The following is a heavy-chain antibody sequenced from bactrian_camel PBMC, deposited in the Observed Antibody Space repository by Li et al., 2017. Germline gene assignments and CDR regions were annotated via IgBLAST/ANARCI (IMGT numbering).Heavy chain of an antibody. Sequence: HVQLVESGGGSVQAGGSLTLSCTPSSLSFDGSDVAWYRHGPWHACELVSRITVDGITWYSDSVRGRFTISHDNANLVLYLQMNGLKLEDTGMYFCALRSRADGPCYRRDGRAFTDWGQGTQVTVS. V-gene: IGHV3S55*01. CDR1: SLSFDGSD. J-gene: IGHJ4*01. D-gene: IGHD2*01. CDR2: ITVDGIT. CDR3: ALRSRADGPCYRRDGRAFTD.